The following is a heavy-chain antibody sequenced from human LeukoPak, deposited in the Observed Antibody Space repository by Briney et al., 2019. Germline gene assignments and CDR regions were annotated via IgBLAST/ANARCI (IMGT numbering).Heavy chain of an antibody. CDR1: GGTFSSYA. V-gene: IGHV1-69*01. J-gene: IGHJ6*02. CDR2: IIPIFGTA. Sequence: SVKVSCKASGGTFSSYAISWVRQAPGQGLEWMGGIIPIFGTANYAQKFQGRVTITADESTSTAYMELSSLRSEDTAVYYCASPTYYYDSSGYYYYYYGMDVWGQGTTVTVPS. CDR3: ASPTYYYDSSGYYYYYYGMDV. D-gene: IGHD3-22*01.